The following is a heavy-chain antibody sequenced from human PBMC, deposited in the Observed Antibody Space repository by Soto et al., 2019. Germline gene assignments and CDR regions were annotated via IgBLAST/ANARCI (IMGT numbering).Heavy chain of an antibody. Sequence: ASVKVSCKASGYTFTDYYVHWVRQAPGQGLEWMGWINPNSGGTKTAQKFQGRVTVTRDTSISTAYMDLSRLRPEDTALYYCARDTEVGVHGDAFDVWGQGTMVTVSS. CDR1: GYTFTDYY. V-gene: IGHV1-2*02. CDR3: ARDTEVGVHGDAFDV. D-gene: IGHD1-26*01. J-gene: IGHJ3*01. CDR2: INPNSGGT.